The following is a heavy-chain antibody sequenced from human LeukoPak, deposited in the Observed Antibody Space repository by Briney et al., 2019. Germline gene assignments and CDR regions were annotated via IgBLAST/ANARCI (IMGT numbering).Heavy chain of an antibody. CDR1: GITFSSYG. Sequence: GGSLRLSCAASGITFSSYGMSWVRQAPGKGLEWVSAISGSGGSTYYADSVKGRFTISRDNSKNTLYLQMNSLRAEDTAVYYCAKAGGVSTVTTVSAFDIWGQGTMVTVSS. J-gene: IGHJ3*02. V-gene: IGHV3-23*01. CDR2: ISGSGGST. CDR3: AKAGGVSTVTTVSAFDI. D-gene: IGHD4-11*01.